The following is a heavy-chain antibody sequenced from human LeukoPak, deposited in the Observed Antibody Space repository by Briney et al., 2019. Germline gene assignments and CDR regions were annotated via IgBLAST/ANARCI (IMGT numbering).Heavy chain of an antibody. D-gene: IGHD2-15*01. CDR2: IIPIFGTA. CDR3: ASLHGCSGGSCYSYFDY. J-gene: IGHJ4*02. V-gene: IGHV1-69*05. Sequence: ASVKVSCKASGGTFSSYAISWVRQAPGQGLEWMGRIIPIFGTANYAQKFQGRVTITTDESTSTAYMELCSLRSEDTAVYYCASLHGCSGGSCYSYFDYWGQGTLVTVSS. CDR1: GGTFSSYA.